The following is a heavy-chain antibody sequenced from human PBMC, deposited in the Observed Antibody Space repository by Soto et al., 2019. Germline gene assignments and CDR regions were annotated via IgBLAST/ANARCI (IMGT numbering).Heavy chain of an antibody. J-gene: IGHJ4*02. V-gene: IGHV5-51*01. CDR2: IYPADSDT. CDR1: GYRFSTYW. Sequence: PGESLEICCHGSGYRFSTYWIHWVRQLPGKGLESVGIIYPADSDTRYSPSFQGQVTISADKTISTTYLQWSSLKASDTAMYFCARRYIAAPATAFDLWGQGTPVTVSS. D-gene: IGHD6-13*01. CDR3: ARRYIAAPATAFDL.